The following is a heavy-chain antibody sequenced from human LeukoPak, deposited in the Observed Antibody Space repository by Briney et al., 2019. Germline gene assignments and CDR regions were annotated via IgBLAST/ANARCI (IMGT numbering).Heavy chain of an antibody. V-gene: IGHV1-3*01. Sequence: ASVKVSCKASGYIFTNYAVQWVRQAPGQSLEWLGWINPGNGDTRYSQKFQGKVTMSIDTSATTAYMELDSLTAEDTAIYYCSRDRWHCVVNCDSVYYYSLDVWGQGTTVTVSS. CDR3: SRDRWHCVVNCDSVYYYSLDV. D-gene: IGHD4/OR15-4a*01. CDR1: GYIFTNYA. CDR2: INPGNGDT. J-gene: IGHJ6*02.